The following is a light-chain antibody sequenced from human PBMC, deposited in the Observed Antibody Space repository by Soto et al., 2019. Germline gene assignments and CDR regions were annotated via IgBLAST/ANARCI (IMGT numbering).Light chain of an antibody. CDR1: SSNIGSNY. J-gene: IGLJ1*01. V-gene: IGLV1-47*01. CDR2: RNN. CDR3: AAWDDSLKGYV. Sequence: QSVLTQPPSASGTPGQRVTISCSGSSSNIGSNYVYWYHQLPGTAPKLVIYRNNQRPSGVPDRISGSKSGTSASLAISGLRSEDEADYYCAAWDDSLKGYVFGTGTKAPS.